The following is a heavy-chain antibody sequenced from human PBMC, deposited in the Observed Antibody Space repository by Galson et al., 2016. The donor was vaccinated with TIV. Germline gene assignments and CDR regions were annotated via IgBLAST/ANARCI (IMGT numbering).Heavy chain of an antibody. CDR2: IVGTGGTT. Sequence: SLRLSCAASGFTFSTYATNWVRQAPGKGLEWVSGIVGTGGTTYYADSVKGRLTISRDNSKNTLYLQMNSLRAEDTAVYYCAKRKNYGGDAFDLWGQGTLVTVSS. J-gene: IGHJ3*01. D-gene: IGHD4-23*01. V-gene: IGHV3-23*01. CDR3: AKRKNYGGDAFDL. CDR1: GFTFSTYA.